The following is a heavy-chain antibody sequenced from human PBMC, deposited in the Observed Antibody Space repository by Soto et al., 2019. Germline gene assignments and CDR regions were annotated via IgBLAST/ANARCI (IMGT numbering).Heavy chain of an antibody. CDR2: ISGDGLST. J-gene: IGHJ3*02. V-gene: IGHV3-23*01. CDR1: GSTFTDFT. CDR3: ARRPDAFDI. Sequence: GGSLRLSCAGSGSTFTDFTMTWVRQAPGKGLEWVSAISGDGLSTYYAGSVKGRFTISRDNSKITLYLQMNSLRAEDTAVYYCARRPDAFDIWGRGTMVTVSS.